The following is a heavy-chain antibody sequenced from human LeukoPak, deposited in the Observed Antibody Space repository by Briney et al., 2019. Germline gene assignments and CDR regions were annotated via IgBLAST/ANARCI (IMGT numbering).Heavy chain of an antibody. Sequence: GGSLRLPCAASGFTFSSDAMYWVRQAPGKGLEWVAIISYDGNKKYYADSVKGRFTISRDNSKNTLYLQMNSLRTEDTAVYYCAKSQRCSSTSCYNGFDYWGQGTLVTVSS. D-gene: IGHD2-2*02. CDR1: GFTFSSDA. J-gene: IGHJ4*02. CDR2: ISYDGNKK. CDR3: AKSQRCSSTSCYNGFDY. V-gene: IGHV3-30-3*02.